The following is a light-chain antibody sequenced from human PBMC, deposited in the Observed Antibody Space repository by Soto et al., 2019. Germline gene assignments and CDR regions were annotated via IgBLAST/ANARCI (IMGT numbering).Light chain of an antibody. CDR3: SSYTTSTTRV. Sequence: QSALTQPASVSGSPGQSITISCTGTSNDIGVYNFVSWYQQHPGRAPKLMIYDVINRPAGVSDRFSGSKSGNTASLTISGLQAEDEADYYCSSYTTSTTRVFGGGTKVTVL. V-gene: IGLV2-14*03. CDR1: SNDIGVYNF. J-gene: IGLJ3*02. CDR2: DVI.